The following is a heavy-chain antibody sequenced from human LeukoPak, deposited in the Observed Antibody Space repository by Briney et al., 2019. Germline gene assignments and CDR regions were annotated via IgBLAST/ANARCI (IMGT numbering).Heavy chain of an antibody. V-gene: IGHV3-23*01. CDR3: AKGWATVTTSPYYYYGMDV. D-gene: IGHD4-17*01. CDR2: ISGSGGST. CDR1: GFTFSSYA. Sequence: GGSLRLSCAASGFTFSSYAMSWVRQAPGKGLEWVSAISGSGGSTYYADSVKGRFTISRDNSKNTLYLQMNGLRAEDTAVYYCAKGWATVTTSPYYYYGMDVWGQGTTVTVSS. J-gene: IGHJ6*02.